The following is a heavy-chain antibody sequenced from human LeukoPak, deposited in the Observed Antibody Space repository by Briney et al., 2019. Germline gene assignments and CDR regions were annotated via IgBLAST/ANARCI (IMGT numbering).Heavy chain of an antibody. D-gene: IGHD3-10*01. CDR1: GFTFSSYG. Sequence: PERSLRLSCAASGFTFSSYGMHWVRQAPGKGLEWVAVIWYDGSNKYYADSVKGRFTISRDNSKNTLYLQMNSLRAEDTAVYYCAKLYYYGSGRVPLSDYWGQGTLVTVSS. CDR3: AKLYYYGSGRVPLSDY. CDR2: IWYDGSNK. V-gene: IGHV3-33*06. J-gene: IGHJ4*02.